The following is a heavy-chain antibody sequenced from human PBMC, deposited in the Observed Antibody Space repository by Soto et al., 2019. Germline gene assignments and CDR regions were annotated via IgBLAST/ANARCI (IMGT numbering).Heavy chain of an antibody. CDR1: GGSFSGYY. CDR2: INHSGST. V-gene: IGHV4-34*01. Sequence: SETLSLTCAVYGGSFSGYYWSWIRQPPGKGLEWIGEINHSGSTNYNPSLKSRVTISVDTSKNQFSLKLSSVTAADTAVYYCARVGYCTNGVCFEYFQHWGQGTRVTVSS. J-gene: IGHJ1*01. D-gene: IGHD2-8*01. CDR3: ARVGYCTNGVCFEYFQH.